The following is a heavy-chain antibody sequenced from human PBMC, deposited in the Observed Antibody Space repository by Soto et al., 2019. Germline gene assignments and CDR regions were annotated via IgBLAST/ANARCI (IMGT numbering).Heavy chain of an antibody. V-gene: IGHV1-18*01. CDR1: GYTITSYG. D-gene: IGHD5-18*01. CDR3: ARDPDTAMVYFDY. Sequence: ASVKPSSTASGYTITSYGISCVRQAPGQGLEWMGWISAYNGNTNYAQKLQGRVTMTTDTSTSTAYMELRSLRSDDTAVYYCARDPDTAMVYFDYWGQGTLVTVSS. J-gene: IGHJ4*02. CDR2: ISAYNGNT.